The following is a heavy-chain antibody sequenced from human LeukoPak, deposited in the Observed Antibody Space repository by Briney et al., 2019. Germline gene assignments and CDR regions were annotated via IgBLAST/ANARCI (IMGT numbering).Heavy chain of an antibody. CDR2: IYYSGST. V-gene: IGHV4-39*07. J-gene: IGHJ6*03. Sequence: SETLSLTCTVSGGSISSSSYYWGWIRQPPGKGLEWIGSIYYSGSTYYNPSLKSRVTISVDTSKNQFSLKLSSVAAADTAVYYCARTTMVRGTYYMDVWGKGTTVTISS. CDR3: ARTTMVRGTYYMDV. CDR1: GGSISSSSYY. D-gene: IGHD3-10*01.